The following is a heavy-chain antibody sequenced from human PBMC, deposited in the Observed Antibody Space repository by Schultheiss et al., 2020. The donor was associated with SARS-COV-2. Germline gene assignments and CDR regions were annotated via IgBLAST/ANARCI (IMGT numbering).Heavy chain of an antibody. Sequence: GGSLRLSCAASGFTFDHYAMHWVRQAPGKGLEWVSAISGSGGSTYYADSVKGRFTISRDNSKNTLYLQMNSLRAEDTAVYYCARPDPGIAAAGIEYYFDYWGQGTLVTVSS. D-gene: IGHD6-13*01. J-gene: IGHJ4*02. CDR1: GFTFDHYA. CDR3: ARPDPGIAAAGIEYYFDY. CDR2: ISGSGGST. V-gene: IGHV3-23*01.